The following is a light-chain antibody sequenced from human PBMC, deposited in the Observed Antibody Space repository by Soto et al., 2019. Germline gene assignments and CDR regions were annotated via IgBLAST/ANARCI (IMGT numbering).Light chain of an antibody. CDR2: DAS. Sequence: DIQMTQSPSTLSASVAGGGTITCRASQGISGWSAWYQRKPRKAPKLLIYDASNLDSGVPSRFIGSGSGTEFSLTISNLQPDDCATYYCQQYENYWTFGQGTKVDIK. CDR3: QQYENYWT. J-gene: IGKJ1*01. CDR1: QGISGW. V-gene: IGKV1-5*01.